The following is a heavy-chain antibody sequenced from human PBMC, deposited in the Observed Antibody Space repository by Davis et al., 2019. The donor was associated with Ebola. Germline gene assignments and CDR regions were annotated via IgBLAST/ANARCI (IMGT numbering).Heavy chain of an antibody. Sequence: SETLSLTCTVYGGSFSGYYWSWIRQPPGKGLEWIGEINHSGSTNYNPSLKSRVTISVDKSKNQFSLKLSSVTAADTAVYYCARDYYDSSGYLYYFESWGQGTLVTVSS. CDR3: ARDYYDSSGYLYYFES. CDR2: INHSGST. V-gene: IGHV4-34*01. J-gene: IGHJ4*02. D-gene: IGHD3-22*01. CDR1: GGSFSGYY.